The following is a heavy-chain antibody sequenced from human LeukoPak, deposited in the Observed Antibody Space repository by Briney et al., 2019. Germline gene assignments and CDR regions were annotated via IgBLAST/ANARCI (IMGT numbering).Heavy chain of an antibody. CDR1: GFSFSDTY. Sequence: GGSLRLSCAASGFSFSDTYMSWIRQAPGKGLEWIAYIATGGYTLDYADSVRGRFTVSRDNAKNSLYLQMNSLRVEDTAVYYCATSSFYGQLWGQGTLVTVSS. D-gene: IGHD2/OR15-2a*01. CDR3: ATSSFYGQL. CDR2: IATGGYTL. J-gene: IGHJ1*01. V-gene: IGHV3-11*01.